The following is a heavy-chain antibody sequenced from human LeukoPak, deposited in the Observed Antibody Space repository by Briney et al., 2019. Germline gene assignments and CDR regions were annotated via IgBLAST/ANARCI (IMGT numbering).Heavy chain of an antibody. V-gene: IGHV3-23*01. CDR2: ISGSGTNT. Sequence: GGSLRLSCAASGFSFNTYAMNWVRQAPGKGLGWVSGISGSGTNTNYADSVKGRFTISRDNSKNTLYLQMNSLRAEDTAVYYCAKADRADVPSKVDYWGQGTLVTVSS. J-gene: IGHJ4*02. D-gene: IGHD3-10*01. CDR1: GFSFNTYA. CDR3: AKADRADVPSKVDY.